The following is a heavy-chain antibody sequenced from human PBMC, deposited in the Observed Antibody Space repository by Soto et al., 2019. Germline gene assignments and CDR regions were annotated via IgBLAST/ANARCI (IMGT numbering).Heavy chain of an antibody. CDR1: GFNFSSYS. CDR2: ISSSSSTI. D-gene: IGHD3-3*01. J-gene: IGHJ5*02. CDR3: ARDSTIFGVVIKSHWFDP. Sequence: GGSLRLSSTASGFNFSSYSMNWVRQAPGKGLEWVSYISSSSSTIYYADSVKGRFTISRDNAKNSLYLQMNSLRAEDTAVYYCARDSTIFGVVIKSHWFDPWGQGTLVTVSS. V-gene: IGHV3-48*01.